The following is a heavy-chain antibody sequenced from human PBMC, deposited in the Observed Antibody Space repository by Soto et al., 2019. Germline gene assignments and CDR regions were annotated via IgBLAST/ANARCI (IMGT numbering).Heavy chain of an antibody. CDR3: ATLPAAMYFYGSDV. CDR2: ILHSGST. J-gene: IGHJ6*02. V-gene: IGHV4-34*12. D-gene: IGHD2-2*01. Sequence: PGGSLRLSCVTYGLTFTDYWMSWVRQTPGKGLEWLGSILHSGSTYYNPSLKSRLTLSVDTSEDQFSLNLSSVTATDTGVYYCATLPAAMYFYGSDVWGPGTTVT. CDR1: GLTFTDYW.